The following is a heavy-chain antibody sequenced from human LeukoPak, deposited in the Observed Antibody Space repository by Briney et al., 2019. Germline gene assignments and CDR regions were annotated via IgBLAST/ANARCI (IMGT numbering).Heavy chain of an antibody. Sequence: ASVKVSCKASGYTFTGYYMHWVRQAPGQGLEWMGWINPNSGGTNYAQKFQGRVTMTRDTSISTAYMGLRSLRSDDTAVYYCARASRARGIYSGYDSGPFPTHYWGQGTLVTVSS. V-gene: IGHV1-2*02. CDR1: GYTFTGYY. D-gene: IGHD5-12*01. CDR2: INPNSGGT. CDR3: ARASRARGIYSGYDSGPFPTHY. J-gene: IGHJ4*02.